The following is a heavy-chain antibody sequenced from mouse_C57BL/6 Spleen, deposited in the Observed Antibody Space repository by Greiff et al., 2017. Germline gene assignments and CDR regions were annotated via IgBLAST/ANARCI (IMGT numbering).Heavy chain of an antibody. CDR1: GFTFTDYY. CDR2: IRNKANGYTT. V-gene: IGHV7-3*01. Sequence: EVKLVESGGGLVQPGGSLSLSCAASGFTFTDYYMSWVRQPPGKALEWLGFIRNKANGYTTEYSASVKGRFTISRDNSQSILYLQMNALRAEDSATCYCARSPLLYYFDYWGQGTTLTVSS. CDR3: ARSPLLYYFDY. J-gene: IGHJ2*01. D-gene: IGHD1-1*01.